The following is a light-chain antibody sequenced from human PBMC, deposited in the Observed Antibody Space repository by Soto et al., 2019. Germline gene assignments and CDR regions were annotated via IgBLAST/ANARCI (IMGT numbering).Light chain of an antibody. J-gene: IGLJ1*01. CDR2: EVN. CDR1: SSDVGGYNY. Sequence: QSALTQPPSASGSPGQSVTISCTGTSSDVGGYNYVSWYQQHPGKAPKLIIYEVNKRPSGVPDRFSGSKSGNTASLTVSGFQAEDEADYYCSSYAGINNYVFGTGTKVTVL. V-gene: IGLV2-8*01. CDR3: SSYAGINNYV.